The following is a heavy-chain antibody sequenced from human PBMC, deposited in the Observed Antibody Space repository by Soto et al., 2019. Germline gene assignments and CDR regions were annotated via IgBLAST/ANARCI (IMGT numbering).Heavy chain of an antibody. D-gene: IGHD2-15*01. J-gene: IGHJ4*02. V-gene: IGHV4-34*01. CDR3: ARAAPRYCSGGSCSSGRDY. CDR1: GGSFSGYY. CDR2: INHSGST. Sequence: SETLSLTCAVYGGSFSGYYWSWIRQPPGKGLEWIGEINHSGSTNYNPSLKSRVTISVDTSKNQFSLKLSSVTAADTAVYYCARAAPRYCSGGSCSSGRDYWDQGTLVTGSS.